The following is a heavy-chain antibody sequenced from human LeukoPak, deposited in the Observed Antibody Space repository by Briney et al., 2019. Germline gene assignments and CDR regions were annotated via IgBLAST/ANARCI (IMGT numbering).Heavy chain of an antibody. D-gene: IGHD6-19*01. CDR2: IYYSGST. V-gene: IGHV4-59*01. CDR3: ARDKVAGTNWYFDL. CDR1: GGSICSYY. J-gene: IGHJ2*01. Sequence: PSETLSLTCTVSGGSICSYYWSWIRQPPGKGLEWIGYIYYSGSTNYNPSLKSRVTISVDTSKNQFSLKLSSVTAADTAVYYCARDKVAGTNWYFDLWGRGTLVTVSS.